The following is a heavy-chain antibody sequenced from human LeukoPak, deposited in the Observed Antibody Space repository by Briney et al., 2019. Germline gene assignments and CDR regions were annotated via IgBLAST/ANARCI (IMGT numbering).Heavy chain of an antibody. CDR1: GGSISSYY. CDR3: ARSGYYGSGSYSYFDY. D-gene: IGHD3-10*01. Sequence: SETLSLTCTVSGGSISSYYWSWIRQPAGKGLEWIGRIYTSGSTNYNPSLKSRVTMSVDTSKNQFSLKLSSVAAADTAVYYCARSGYYGSGSYSYFDYWGQGTLVTVSS. J-gene: IGHJ4*02. CDR2: IYTSGST. V-gene: IGHV4-4*07.